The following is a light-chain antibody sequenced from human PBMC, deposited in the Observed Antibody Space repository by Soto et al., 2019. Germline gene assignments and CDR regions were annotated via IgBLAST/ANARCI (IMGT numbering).Light chain of an antibody. CDR2: LGS. V-gene: IGKV2-28*01. Sequence: DIVMTQSPLSLPVTPGEPSSISCRSSQSLLHSNGYNYLDWYLQKPGQSPQLLIYLGSNRASGVPDRFSGSGSGTDFTLKISRVAAEDVGVYYCMQALQTPSTFGGGTKVEIK. CDR3: MQALQTPST. CDR1: QSLLHSNGYNY. J-gene: IGKJ4*01.